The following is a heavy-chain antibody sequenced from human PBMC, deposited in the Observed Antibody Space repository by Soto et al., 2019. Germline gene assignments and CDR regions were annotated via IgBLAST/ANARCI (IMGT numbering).Heavy chain of an antibody. CDR1: GGTFSTYA. Sequence: QVQLVQSGTEMKEPGSSVKVSCMTSGGTFSTYAVHWVRQAPGQGLEWMGGLSPMFDTSSYAQNFQDRVTLTADKSTSTAYMELSSLRSDDTPVYYCAGDSPNDAFDIWGQGTLVIVSS. CDR3: AGDSPNDAFDI. CDR2: LSPMFDTS. V-gene: IGHV1-69*06. J-gene: IGHJ3*02.